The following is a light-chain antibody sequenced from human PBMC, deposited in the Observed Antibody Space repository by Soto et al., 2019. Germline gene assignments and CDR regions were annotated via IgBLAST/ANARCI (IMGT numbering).Light chain of an antibody. CDR1: QTVRNNY. J-gene: IGKJ4*01. CDR3: RQYGRSLGFA. CDR2: DAS. V-gene: IGKV3-20*01. Sequence: EFVLTQSPGTLSLSPGERATLSCRASQTVRNNYLAWYQQKPGQAPRLLIYDASSRATGIPDRFSGGGSGTDFTLTISRLEPEDFAVYYCRQYGRSLGFAVGGGTKVDIK.